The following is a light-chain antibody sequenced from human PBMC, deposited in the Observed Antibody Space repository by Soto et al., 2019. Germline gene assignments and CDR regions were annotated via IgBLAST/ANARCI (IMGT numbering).Light chain of an antibody. CDR3: QSYDSSLSGVV. CDR1: SSNIGAGYD. Sequence: QSVLTQPPSVSGAPGQRVTISCTGSSSNIGAGYDVHWYQQLPGTAPKLLIYGNSNRPSGVPDRFSGSKSGTSASLAITGLQAEDEDDCQSYDSSLSGVVFGGGTKLTVL. J-gene: IGLJ2*01. V-gene: IGLV1-40*01. CDR2: GNS.